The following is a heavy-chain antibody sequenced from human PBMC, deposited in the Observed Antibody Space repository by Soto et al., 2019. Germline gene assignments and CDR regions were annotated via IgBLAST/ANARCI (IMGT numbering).Heavy chain of an antibody. CDR3: ARGVLVVPAAMSVWWFDP. CDR2: IYYSGST. CDR1: GGSISSGGYY. D-gene: IGHD2-2*01. J-gene: IGHJ5*02. V-gene: IGHV4-31*03. Sequence: QVQLQESGPGLVKPSQTLSLTCTVSGGSISSGGYYWSWIRQHPGKGLEWIGYIYYSGSTYYNPSLKSRVTISVDTSKNQFSLKLSSVTAADTAVYYCARGVLVVPAAMSVWWFDPWGQGTLVTVSS.